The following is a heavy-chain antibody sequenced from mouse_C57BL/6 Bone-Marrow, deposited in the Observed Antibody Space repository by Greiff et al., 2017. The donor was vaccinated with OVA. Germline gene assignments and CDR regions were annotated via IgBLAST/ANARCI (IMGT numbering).Heavy chain of an antibody. D-gene: IGHD2-5*01. CDR2: IHPNSGST. J-gene: IGHJ4*01. Sequence: QVQLQQPGAELVKPGASVKLSCKASGYTFTSYWMHWVKQRPGQGLEWIGMIHPNSGSTNYNEKFKSKATLTVDKSSSTAYMQLSSLTSEDSAVYYCARPHYYSKFYAMDYWGQGTSVTVSS. CDR3: ARPHYYSKFYAMDY. CDR1: GYTFTSYW. V-gene: IGHV1-64*01.